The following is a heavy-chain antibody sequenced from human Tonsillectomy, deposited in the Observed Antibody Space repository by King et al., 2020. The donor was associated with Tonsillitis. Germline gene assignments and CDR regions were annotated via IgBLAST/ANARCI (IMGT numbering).Heavy chain of an antibody. CDR3: AKAPIAVAGRKEFDY. CDR2: ISYDGSNK. D-gene: IGHD6-19*01. V-gene: IGHV3-30*18. J-gene: IGHJ4*02. Sequence: VQLVESGGGVVQPGRSLRLSCAASGFTFSSYGMHWVRQAPGKGLEWVAVISYDGSNKYYADSVKGRFTISRDNSKNTLYLQMNSLRAEDTAVYYCAKAPIAVAGRKEFDYWGQGTLGTVSS. CDR1: GFTFSSYG.